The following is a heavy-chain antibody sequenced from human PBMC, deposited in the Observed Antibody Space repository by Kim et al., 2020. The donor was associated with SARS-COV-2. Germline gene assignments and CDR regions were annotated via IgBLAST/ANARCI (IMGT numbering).Heavy chain of an antibody. CDR1: DFTFSKSW. D-gene: IGHD2-2*01. Sequence: GGSLRLSCAASDFTFSKSWMSWVRQAPGKGLEWVANIKEDGSRQYYVDSVKGRFTISRDNAKNSLYLQMNSLRAEDTAVYYCARGFVVEPADKDDYYGMDVWGQGTTVTVSS. CDR3: ARGFVVEPADKDDYYGMDV. J-gene: IGHJ6*02. V-gene: IGHV3-7*03. CDR2: IKEDGSRQ.